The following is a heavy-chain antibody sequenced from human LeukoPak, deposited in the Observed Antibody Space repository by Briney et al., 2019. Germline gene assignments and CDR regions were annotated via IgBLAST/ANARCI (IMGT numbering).Heavy chain of an antibody. CDR3: ARAVGHGSGSPRMDV. CDR1: GFTFSSHS. CDR2: IISSSSNI. D-gene: IGHD3-10*01. J-gene: IGHJ6*04. Sequence: GGSLRLSCGASGFTFSSHSMNWVRQAPGKGLEWVSYIISSSSNIYYADSVKGRFTISRDNAKNSLYLQMNSLRADDTAVYYCARAVGHGSGSPRMDVWGNGTTVTVSS. V-gene: IGHV3-48*01.